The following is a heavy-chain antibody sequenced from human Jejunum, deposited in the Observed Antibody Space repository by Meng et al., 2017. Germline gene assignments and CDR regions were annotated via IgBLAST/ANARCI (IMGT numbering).Heavy chain of an antibody. CDR3: AGESLAWYSLDY. Sequence: GGSLRLSCQASAFTFSKYWMTWVRQAPGKGLEWVANIKQDGSEKDYVDSVKGRFTISRDNAKNTLYLQLNSLRDEDTAVYYCAGESLAWYSLDYWGQGTLVTVSS. V-gene: IGHV3-7*01. CDR1: AFTFSKYW. D-gene: IGHD6-13*01. CDR2: IKQDGSEK. J-gene: IGHJ4*02.